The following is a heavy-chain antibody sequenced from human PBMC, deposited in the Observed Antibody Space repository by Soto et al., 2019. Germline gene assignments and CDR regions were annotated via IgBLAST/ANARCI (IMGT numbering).Heavy chain of an antibody. Sequence: GGSLRLSCAASGFTFSSYAMSWVRQAPGKGLEWVSAISGSGGSTYYADSVKGRFTISRDNSKNTLYLQMNSLRAEDTVVYYCAKDRAPRYTYYDILTGYPDGMDVWGQGTTVTVSS. D-gene: IGHD3-9*01. CDR3: AKDRAPRYTYYDILTGYPDGMDV. J-gene: IGHJ6*02. V-gene: IGHV3-23*01. CDR2: ISGSGGST. CDR1: GFTFSSYA.